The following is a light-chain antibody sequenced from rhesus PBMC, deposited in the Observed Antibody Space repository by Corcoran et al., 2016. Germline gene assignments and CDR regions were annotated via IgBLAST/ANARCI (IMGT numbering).Light chain of an antibody. CDR3: QQYYSPPLT. V-gene: IGKV4-1*01. Sequence: DIMMTQSPDSLAVSLGERVTINCKSSQSLLYNSNNKNYLAWYQHKPGQAATGLFYWASTRESAVPKRFSGSGSGTDFTLTISGLQTEDVAVYYCQQYYSPPLTFGGGTKVEIK. CDR1: QSLLYNSNNKNY. CDR2: WAS. J-gene: IGKJ4*01.